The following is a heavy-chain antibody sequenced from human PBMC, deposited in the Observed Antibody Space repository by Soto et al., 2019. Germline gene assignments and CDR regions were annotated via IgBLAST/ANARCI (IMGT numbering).Heavy chain of an antibody. Sequence: QVQLVESGGGVDQPGRSLTVSCVGSGFIFSDYAFHWVRQPPGKGLEWVAAISYDGNSQYYADSVKGRFTVSRDASRHTIYMQMNSLRLEDTAVYYCARVRLPMTTNDGFHHWGQGTLVTASS. D-gene: IGHD1-1*01. J-gene: IGHJ4*02. CDR1: GFIFSDYA. CDR2: ISYDGNSQ. V-gene: IGHV3-30-3*01. CDR3: ARVRLPMTTNDGFHH.